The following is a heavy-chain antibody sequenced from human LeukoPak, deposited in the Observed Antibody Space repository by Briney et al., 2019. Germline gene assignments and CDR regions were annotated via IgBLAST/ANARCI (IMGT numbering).Heavy chain of an antibody. Sequence: SVKVSCKASGGTFSSYAISWVRQAPGQGLEWMGRIIPIFGTANYAQKFPGRVTITTDESTSTAYMELSSLRSEDTAVYYCARVGVGATSPFGYWGQGTLVTVSS. V-gene: IGHV1-69*05. D-gene: IGHD1-26*01. CDR2: IIPIFGTA. J-gene: IGHJ4*02. CDR1: GGTFSSYA. CDR3: ARVGVGATSPFGY.